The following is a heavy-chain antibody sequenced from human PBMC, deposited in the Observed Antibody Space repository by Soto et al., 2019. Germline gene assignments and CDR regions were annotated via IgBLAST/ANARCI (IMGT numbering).Heavy chain of an antibody. V-gene: IGHV3-23*01. J-gene: IGHJ5*02. CDR1: GFAFSSYA. CDR3: AKHCGSSSCYRFDP. CDR2: ITSGDGNT. D-gene: IGHD2-2*01. Sequence: EVQLLESGGGLVQPGGSLRLSCAASGFAFSSYATSWIRQAPGKGLEWVSSITSGDGNTYYADSVKGRFTISRDNSKNTLYLKMSSLRAEDTAVYYCAKHCGSSSCYRFDPWGQGTLVTVSS.